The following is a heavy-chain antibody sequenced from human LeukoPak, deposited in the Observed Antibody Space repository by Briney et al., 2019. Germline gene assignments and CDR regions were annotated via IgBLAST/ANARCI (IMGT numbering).Heavy chain of an antibody. CDR1: GFTFRAYA. CDR2: ISNDGTIQ. CDR3: ARAMVRGVIPF. D-gene: IGHD3-10*01. J-gene: IGHJ4*02. Sequence: GGSLRLSCAASGFTFRAYAMHWVRQAPGKGLEWLAVISNDGTIQYYADSVKGRFTISRDNSRNIMNLQTDSLIPEDTALYYCARAMVRGVIPFWGQGTLVTVSS. V-gene: IGHV3-30*04.